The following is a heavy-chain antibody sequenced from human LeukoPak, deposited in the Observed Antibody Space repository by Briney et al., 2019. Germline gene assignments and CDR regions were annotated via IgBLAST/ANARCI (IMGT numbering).Heavy chain of an antibody. CDR3: ARVIDFWSGYLPGYFDY. V-gene: IGHV3-30*02. Sequence: PGGSLRLSCAASGFTFSSYGMHWVRQAPGKGLEWVAFIRYDGSNKYYADSVKGRFTISRDNAKNSLYLQMNSLRAEDTAVYYCARVIDFWSGYLPGYFDYWGQGTLVTVSS. D-gene: IGHD3-3*01. CDR1: GFTFSSYG. J-gene: IGHJ4*02. CDR2: IRYDGSNK.